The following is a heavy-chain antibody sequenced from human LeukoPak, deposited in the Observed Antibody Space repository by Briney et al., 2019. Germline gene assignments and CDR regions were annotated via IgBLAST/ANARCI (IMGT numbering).Heavy chain of an antibody. V-gene: IGHV3-74*03. Sequence: SGGSLRLSCAASGLTFSNYWMQWVRQAPGKGLVWVSRINNYGSITTYADSVKGRFTISRDNSKNTLYLQMNSVRAEDTAVYYCAKARGKRTNWFDPWGQGTLVTVSS. CDR3: AKARGKRTNWFDP. D-gene: IGHD3/OR15-3a*01. J-gene: IGHJ5*02. CDR1: GLTFSNYW. CDR2: INNYGSIT.